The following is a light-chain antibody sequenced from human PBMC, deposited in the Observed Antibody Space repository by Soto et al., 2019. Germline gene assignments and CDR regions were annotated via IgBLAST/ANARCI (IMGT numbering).Light chain of an antibody. CDR1: QTISTNN. Sequence: EIVLTQSPGTLSVSPGERATLSCRASQTISTNNLAWYQQKPGQAPSLLIYGTSSRATGIPDRFSGSGSGTDFTLTISSLEPEDSAIYYCQQYGSWTFGQGTKVEIK. CDR3: QQYGSWT. V-gene: IGKV3-20*01. J-gene: IGKJ1*01. CDR2: GTS.